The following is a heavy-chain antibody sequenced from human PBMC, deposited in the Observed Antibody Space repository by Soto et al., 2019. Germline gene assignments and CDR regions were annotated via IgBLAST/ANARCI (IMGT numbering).Heavy chain of an antibody. CDR3: ARDRYSYGYYFDY. D-gene: IGHD5-18*01. V-gene: IGHV4-39*07. Sequence: SETLSLTCTVSNGSISSSSCNWGWIRQPPGKGLEWIGSIYYSGSTNYNPSLKSRVTISVGTSKNQFSLKLSSVTAADTAVYYCARDRYSYGYYFDYWGQGTLVTVSS. CDR1: NGSISSSSCN. CDR2: IYYSGST. J-gene: IGHJ4*02.